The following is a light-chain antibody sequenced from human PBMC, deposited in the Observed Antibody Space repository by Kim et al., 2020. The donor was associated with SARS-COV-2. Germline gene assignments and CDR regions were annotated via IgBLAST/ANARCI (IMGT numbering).Light chain of an antibody. CDR2: AAS. V-gene: IGKV1-27*01. CDR3: QKYNNAPPT. CDR1: QEISDY. Sequence: DIQMTQSPSSLSASVGDTVTITCQASQEISDYLAWYQQKPGKVPKLLIYAASALQSGVPSRFTGSGSGTEFTLTISSLQPEDVATYYCQKYNNAPPTFGQGTKVDIK. J-gene: IGKJ1*01.